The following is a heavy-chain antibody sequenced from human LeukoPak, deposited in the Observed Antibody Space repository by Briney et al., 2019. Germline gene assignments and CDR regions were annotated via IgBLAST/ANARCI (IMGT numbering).Heavy chain of an antibody. D-gene: IGHD3-10*01. V-gene: IGHV1-2*02. CDR1: GYTFTVYY. J-gene: IGHJ4*02. CDR3: TRDVRPRGGIDS. Sequence: ASVKVSCKASGYTFTVYYMHWVRQAPGQGLEWMGWINPNSGGTNYAQKFQGRVTMTRDTSISTAYMELSRLRSDDTALYYCTRDVRPRGGIDSLGQGTLVTVSS. CDR2: INPNSGGT.